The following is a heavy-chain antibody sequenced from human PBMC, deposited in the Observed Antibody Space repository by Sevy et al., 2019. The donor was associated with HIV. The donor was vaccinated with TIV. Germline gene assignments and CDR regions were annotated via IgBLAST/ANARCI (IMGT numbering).Heavy chain of an antibody. D-gene: IGHD3-16*01. V-gene: IGHV3-9*01. J-gene: IGHJ6*02. CDR3: VKDLGGIETLDYYSYYGMDV. Sequence: GGSLRLSCVASGFRFDDYAMHWVWQVPGKSPEWVSGISWNSNKIGYADPVKGRFTISRDSARNSVYLQMSSLRPEDTALYYCVKDLGGIETLDYYSYYGMDVWGQGTTVTVSS. CDR2: ISWNSNKI. CDR1: GFRFDDYA.